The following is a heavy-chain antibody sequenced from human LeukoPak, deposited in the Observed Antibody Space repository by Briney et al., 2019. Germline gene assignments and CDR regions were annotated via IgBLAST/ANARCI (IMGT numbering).Heavy chain of an antibody. J-gene: IGHJ4*02. CDR1: GFTFGDYG. V-gene: IGHV3-49*04. D-gene: IGHD6-13*01. CDR3: IRVNGVLAADTAYFDH. Sequence: GGSLRLSCIASGFTFGDYGMSWVRQAPGKGLEWVGFIRSKGYGGTTENAASVKGRFSISRDDSKSIAYLQMNSLKTEDTALYYCIRVNGVLAADTAYFDHWGQGTLVTVSS. CDR2: IRSKGYGGTT.